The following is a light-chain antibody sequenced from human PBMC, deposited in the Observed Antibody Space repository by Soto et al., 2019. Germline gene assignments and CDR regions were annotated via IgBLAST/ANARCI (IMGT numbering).Light chain of an antibody. Sequence: IQITQSPSSLSASVEDRVTITCRPSQSISSNLNWYQQKPGKAPKLLIYAASSLQSGVPSRFSGSGSGTDFTLTISSLQPEDFATYYCQQSYSTPRTFGQGTKLEIK. J-gene: IGKJ2*01. CDR2: AAS. CDR1: QSISSN. V-gene: IGKV1-39*01. CDR3: QQSYSTPRT.